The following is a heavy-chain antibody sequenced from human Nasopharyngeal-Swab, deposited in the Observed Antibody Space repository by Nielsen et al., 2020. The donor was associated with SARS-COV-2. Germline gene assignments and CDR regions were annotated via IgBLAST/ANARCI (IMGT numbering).Heavy chain of an antibody. Sequence: LRLSCSVSGDSISRGDYYWSWIRQSPVKGLEWIGYICHTGSTSYNPSLRSRVIISSDASKNQFSLRLSSVTAADTAMYYCARRRGPAYYYYMDVWGKGTPVTVSS. CDR2: ICHTGST. V-gene: IGHV4-30-4*01. J-gene: IGHJ6*03. CDR3: ARRRGPAYYYYMDV. CDR1: GDSISRGDYY.